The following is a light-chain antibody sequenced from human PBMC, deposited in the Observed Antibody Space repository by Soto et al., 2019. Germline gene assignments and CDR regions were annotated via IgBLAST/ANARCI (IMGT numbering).Light chain of an antibody. Sequence: EIVLTQSPATLSLSPGDRATLSCRASQSVSRSLTWYQQKPGQAPRLLIHDASSRATGIPARFSGSGSGTDFTLTISSLEPEDFALYYCQQRNNWPPSITFGQGTRLEIK. CDR1: QSVSRS. J-gene: IGKJ5*01. CDR2: DAS. V-gene: IGKV3-11*01. CDR3: QQRNNWPPSIT.